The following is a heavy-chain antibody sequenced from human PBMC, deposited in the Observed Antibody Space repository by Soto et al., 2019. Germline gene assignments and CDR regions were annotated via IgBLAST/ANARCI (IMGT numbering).Heavy chain of an antibody. CDR3: ARGDYGTGGYPFPYFDY. D-gene: IGHD2-8*02. V-gene: IGHV1-2*02. J-gene: IGHJ4*02. CDR2: INPDSGAT. CDR1: GYSFTGYY. Sequence: HEHLVQSGAEVKRPGASLKVSCKASGYSFTGYYIHWVRQAPGQGLEWMGWINPDSGATNYAQTFQGRVTLTSDTSISTASMDLTSLTSDDTVVYYCARGDYGTGGYPFPYFDYWGQGTLVIVSS.